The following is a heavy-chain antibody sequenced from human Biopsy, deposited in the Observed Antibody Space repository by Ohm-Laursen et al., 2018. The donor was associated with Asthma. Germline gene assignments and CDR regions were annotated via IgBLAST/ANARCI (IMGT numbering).Heavy chain of an antibody. J-gene: IGHJ6*02. CDR1: GFTFSSYG. Sequence: SLRLSCAASGFTFSSYGMYRVRQAPGKGLEWVAVISYDGSNKYYADSVKGRFTISRDNSKNTLYLQMNNLRAEDTAVYYCAKDTEGRYDFWSGLSYNYYGMDVWGQGTTVTVSS. CDR3: AKDTEGRYDFWSGLSYNYYGMDV. V-gene: IGHV3-30*18. D-gene: IGHD3-3*01. CDR2: ISYDGSNK.